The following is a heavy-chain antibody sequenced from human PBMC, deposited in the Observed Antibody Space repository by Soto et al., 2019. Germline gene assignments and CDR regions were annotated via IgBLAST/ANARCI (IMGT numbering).Heavy chain of an antibody. CDR2: INHTGGT. CDR3: ATRITVFGLLIPPFDP. J-gene: IGHJ5*02. D-gene: IGHD3-3*01. Sequence: QVHLQKWGAGLLKPSETLSLTCAVYGGSVNGYYWNWIRQPPGKGLEWIGEINHTGGTNYNPSLESRVTMSVDTSRNQISLRLSAVTAADTAIYYCATRITVFGLLIPPFDPWGQGTQVTVTS. V-gene: IGHV4-34*02. CDR1: GGSVNGYY.